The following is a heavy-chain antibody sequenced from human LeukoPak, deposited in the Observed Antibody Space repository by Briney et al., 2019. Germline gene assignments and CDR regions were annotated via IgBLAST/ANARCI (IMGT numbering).Heavy chain of an antibody. CDR2: IYPGDPDT. V-gene: IGHV5-51*01. J-gene: IGHJ4*02. CDR3: ARRGYGSGNYYYPN. D-gene: IGHD3-10*01. Sequence: GESLKISCKGSGYSFTNHYIGWVRLMPGKGLEWMGIIYPGDPDTRYSPYIQDQVTISADKSISTAYLQWSSLKASDTVMYYCARRGYGSGNYYYPNWGQGTLVTVSS. CDR1: GYSFTNHY.